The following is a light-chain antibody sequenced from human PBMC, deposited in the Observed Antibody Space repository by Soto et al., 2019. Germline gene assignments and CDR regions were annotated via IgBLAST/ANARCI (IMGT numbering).Light chain of an antibody. CDR1: QSISSY. J-gene: IGKJ5*01. CDR3: QQSYSTPPIT. V-gene: IGKV1-39*01. CDR2: AAY. Sequence: IEMTPHPSSLPASVGDRVTITCRASQSISSYLNWYQQKPGKAPKILIYAAYSLQSGVPSRFSGSGSGTDFTLTISSLQPEDFATYYCQQSYSTPPITFGQGTKLEIK.